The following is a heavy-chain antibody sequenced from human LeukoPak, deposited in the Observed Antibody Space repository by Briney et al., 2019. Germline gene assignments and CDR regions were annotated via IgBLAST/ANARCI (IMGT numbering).Heavy chain of an antibody. CDR3: ACGSGSFYYYYGMDV. D-gene: IGHD3-10*01. CDR2: ISSSGSTI. Sequence: GGSLRLSCAASGFTFSSYEMNWVRQAPGKGLEWVSYISSSGSTIYYADSVKGLFTISRDNAKNSLYLQMNSLRAEDTAVYYCACGSGSFYYYYGMDVWGKGTTVTVSS. CDR1: GFTFSSYE. J-gene: IGHJ6*04. V-gene: IGHV3-48*03.